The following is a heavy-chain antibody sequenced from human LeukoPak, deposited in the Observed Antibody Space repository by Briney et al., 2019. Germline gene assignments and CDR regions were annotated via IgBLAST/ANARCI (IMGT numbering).Heavy chain of an antibody. D-gene: IGHD1-26*01. V-gene: IGHV3-23*01. CDR1: GFTFSSYA. Sequence: PGGSLRLSCAASGFTFSSYAMHWVRQAPGKGLEWVSAISGSGGSTYYADPVKGRFTISRDNSKNTLYLQMNSLRAEDTAVYYCAKDGSGSYYEFDYWGQGTLVTVSS. J-gene: IGHJ4*02. CDR3: AKDGSGSYYEFDY. CDR2: ISGSGGST.